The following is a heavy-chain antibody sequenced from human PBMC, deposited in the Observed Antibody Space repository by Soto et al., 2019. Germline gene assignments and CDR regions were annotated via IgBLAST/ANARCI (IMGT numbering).Heavy chain of an antibody. J-gene: IGHJ3*02. D-gene: IGHD6-19*01. CDR2: ISPSSDAV. CDR1: GFTFSTYS. CDR3: ARGRGQWLDAFDI. V-gene: IGHV3-48*01. Sequence: GGSLRLSCAASGFTFSTYSMNWVRQAPGKGLEWVSYISPSSDAVHYAGSVRGRFTISRDNAKNSLYLQMNSLRAEDTAVYYCARGRGQWLDAFDIWGQGTMVTVSS.